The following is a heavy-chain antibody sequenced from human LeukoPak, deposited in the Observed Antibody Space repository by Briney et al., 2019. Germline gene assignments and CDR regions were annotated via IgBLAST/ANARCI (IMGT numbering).Heavy chain of an antibody. CDR1: GFTFSSYW. Sequence: GGSLRLSCAASGFTFSSYWMSWVRQAPGKGLEWVASIKQDGSEKYYVDSVKGRFTISRDNAKNSVYLQMNSLRAEDTAVYYCARGAEAPRYGGRPGAFDIWGQGTMVTVSS. CDR2: IKQDGSEK. CDR3: ARGAEAPRYGGRPGAFDI. V-gene: IGHV3-7*01. J-gene: IGHJ3*02. D-gene: IGHD1-26*01.